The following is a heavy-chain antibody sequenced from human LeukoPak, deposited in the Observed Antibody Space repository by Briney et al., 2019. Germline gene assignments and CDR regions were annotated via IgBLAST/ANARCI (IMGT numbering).Heavy chain of an antibody. CDR2: INPSGGST. D-gene: IGHD6-19*01. Sequence: GASVKVSCKASGYTFTSYYMHWVRQAPGQGLEWMGIINPSGGSTSYAQKFQGRVTMTRDTSTSTVYMELSSLRSEDTAVYYCARNLAGIAVASGFDPWGRGTLVTVSS. CDR1: GYTFTSYY. V-gene: IGHV1-46*01. J-gene: IGHJ5*02. CDR3: ARNLAGIAVASGFDP.